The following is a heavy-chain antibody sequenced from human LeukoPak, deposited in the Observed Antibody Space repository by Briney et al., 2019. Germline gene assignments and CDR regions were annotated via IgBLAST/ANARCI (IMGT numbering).Heavy chain of an antibody. CDR1: GGSISSYY. CDR2: IYYSGST. D-gene: IGHD2-15*01. Sequence: SETLSLTCTVSGGSISSYYWSWIRQPPGKGLEWIGYIYYSGSTNYNPSLKSRVTISVDTSKNQFSLKLSSVAAADTAVYYCARGRDDCSGGSCYSFDYWGQGTLVTVSS. CDR3: ARGRDDCSGGSCYSFDY. J-gene: IGHJ4*02. V-gene: IGHV4-59*08.